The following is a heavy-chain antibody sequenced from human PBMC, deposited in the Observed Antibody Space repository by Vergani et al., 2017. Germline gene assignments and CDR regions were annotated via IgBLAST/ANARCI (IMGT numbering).Heavy chain of an antibody. J-gene: IGHJ3*02. CDR3: ARGSADDYVWGSYREHAFDI. Sequence: EVQLVEYGGGLVQPGGSLRLSCAASGFTFSSYDMHWVRQATGKGLEWVSAIGTAGDTYYPGSVKGRFTISRENAKNSLYLQMNSLRAGDTAVYYCARGSADDYVWGSYREHAFDIWGQGTMVTVSS. CDR2: IGTAGDT. D-gene: IGHD3-16*02. V-gene: IGHV3-13*01. CDR1: GFTFSSYD.